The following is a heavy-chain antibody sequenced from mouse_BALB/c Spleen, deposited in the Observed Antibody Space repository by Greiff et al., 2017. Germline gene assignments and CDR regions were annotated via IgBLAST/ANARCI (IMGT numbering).Heavy chain of an antibody. CDR1: GFSLTGYG. V-gene: IGHV2-6-7*01. CDR2: IWGDGST. D-gene: IGHD1-1*01. Sequence: QVQLQQSGPGLVAPSQSLSITCTVSGFSLTGYGVNWVRQPPGKGLEWLGMIWGDGSTDYNSALKSRLSISEDKSESQVFLKMNSLQTDDTARYYCAATLVALSSMDDWGQGTSVTVSS. CDR3: AATLVALSSMDD. J-gene: IGHJ4*01.